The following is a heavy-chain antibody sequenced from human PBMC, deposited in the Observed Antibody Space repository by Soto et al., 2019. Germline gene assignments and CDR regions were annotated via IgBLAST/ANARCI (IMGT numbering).Heavy chain of an antibody. D-gene: IGHD3-22*01. CDR3: TKDKADKYDSSVDS. Sequence: GSLRLSCVGSGFTFDSHAMNWVRQAPGKGLECVAGITGSAGSTYYADSVKGRFTISKDNSKNTLYLQMNSLRAEDTAVYYCTKDKADKYDSSVDSWGQGTQVTVPQ. CDR1: GFTFDSHA. J-gene: IGHJ4*02. CDR2: ITGSAGST. V-gene: IGHV3-23*01.